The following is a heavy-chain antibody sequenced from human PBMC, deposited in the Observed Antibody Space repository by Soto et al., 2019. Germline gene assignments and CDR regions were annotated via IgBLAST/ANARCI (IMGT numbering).Heavy chain of an antibody. CDR1: EGALRAYY. CDR3: ARVGSGSYYDFNRFDP. Sequence: PSETLSLPCTVSEGALRAYYWIWIRQPPGKGLEWIGQIYYSGSTNYSPSLKSRVTISIDTCKRQFSLKLRSVTTADTAVDYCARVGSGSYYDFNRFDPWGQGKVVTVSS. D-gene: IGHD1-26*01. V-gene: IGHV4-59*01. J-gene: IGHJ5*02. CDR2: IYYSGST.